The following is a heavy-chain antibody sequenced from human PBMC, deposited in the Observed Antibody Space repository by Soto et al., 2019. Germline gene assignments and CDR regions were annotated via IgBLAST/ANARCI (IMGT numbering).Heavy chain of an antibody. CDR3: AKDVSGSGWRYLDGMDV. D-gene: IGHD6-19*01. Sequence: EVQLLESGGGLVQPGGSLRLSCASSGFTFNNYGMSWVRQAPGKGLEWVSVISGSGGSTYYANSVEGRFTISRDNSKNTLYLQMNSLRAEDTAVYYCAKDVSGSGWRYLDGMDVWGQGTTVTVSS. J-gene: IGHJ6*02. CDR1: GFTFNNYG. V-gene: IGHV3-23*01. CDR2: ISGSGGST.